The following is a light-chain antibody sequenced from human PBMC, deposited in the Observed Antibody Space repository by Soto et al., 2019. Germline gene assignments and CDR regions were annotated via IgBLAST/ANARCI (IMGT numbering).Light chain of an antibody. Sequence: EIVLTQSPGTLSVSPGEGATLSCRASQSVSSSNLAWYQQKPGQAPRLLIYDASNRATGIPARFSGGGSGTDFTLTIDNLEPEDFAIYYCQQRSNWPPITFGQGTRLEIK. CDR2: DAS. CDR3: QQRSNWPPIT. CDR1: QSVSSSN. J-gene: IGKJ5*01. V-gene: IGKV3D-20*02.